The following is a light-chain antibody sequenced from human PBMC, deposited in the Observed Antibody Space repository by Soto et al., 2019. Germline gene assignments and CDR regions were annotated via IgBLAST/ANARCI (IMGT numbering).Light chain of an antibody. CDR2: EGS. J-gene: IGLJ1*01. CDR3: CSYAGSSTYV. Sequence: QSVLTQPASVSGSPGQSITISCTGTRSDVGSYNLVSWYQQHPGKAPKLMIYEGSKRPSGVSNRFSGSKSGNRASLTISGLQAEDEADYYCCSYAGSSTYVFGTGTKLTVL. V-gene: IGLV2-23*01. CDR1: RSDVGSYNL.